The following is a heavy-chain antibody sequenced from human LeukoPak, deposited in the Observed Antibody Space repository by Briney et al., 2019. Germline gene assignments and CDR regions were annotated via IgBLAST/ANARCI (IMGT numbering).Heavy chain of an antibody. CDR3: ASPVFSSGWYYYYYYGMDV. CDR1: GYTFTGYY. CDR2: INPNSGGT. J-gene: IGHJ6*02. D-gene: IGHD6-19*01. V-gene: IGHV1-2*02. Sequence: ASVTVSCTASGYTFTGYYMHWVRQAPGQGLEWMGWINPNSGGTNYAQKLQGRVTMTRDTSISTAYMELSRLRSDDTAVYYCASPVFSSGWYYYYYYGMDVWGQGTTVTVSS.